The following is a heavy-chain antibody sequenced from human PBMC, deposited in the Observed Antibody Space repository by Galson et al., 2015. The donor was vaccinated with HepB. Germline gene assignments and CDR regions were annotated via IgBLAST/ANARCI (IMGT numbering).Heavy chain of an antibody. D-gene: IGHD3-3*01. V-gene: IGHV3-9*01. Sequence: SLRLSCAASGFTFDDYAMHWVRQTPGKGLEWVSGISWNSGNIAYADSVKGRFTISRDNAKNSLYLQMNSLRLEDTALYYCAKSPYYDFWNDFSYYFDYWGQGTLVTVSS. CDR1: GFTFDDYA. CDR3: AKSPYYDFWNDFSYYFDY. CDR2: ISWNSGNI. J-gene: IGHJ4*02.